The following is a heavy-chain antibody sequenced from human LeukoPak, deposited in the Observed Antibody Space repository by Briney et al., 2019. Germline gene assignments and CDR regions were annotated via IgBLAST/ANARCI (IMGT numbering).Heavy chain of an antibody. CDR2: IRPDGNDN. V-gene: IGHV3-7*01. J-gene: IGHJ3*01. CDR1: GFIFSNYW. D-gene: IGHD4-23*01. CDR3: ARDDTQRRGNEYYDALDF. Sequence: GGSLRLSCATSGFIFSNYWMTWVRQAPGKGLEWVANIRPDGNDNNFVDSVKGRFTISIDSAKKSVYLQMNSLRVEDTAVYYCARDDTQRRGNEYYDALDFWGQGTMVTVSS.